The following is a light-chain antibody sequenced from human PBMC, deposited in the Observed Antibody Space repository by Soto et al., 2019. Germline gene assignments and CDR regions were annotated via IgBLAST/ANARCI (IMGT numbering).Light chain of an antibody. J-gene: IGKJ2*01. CDR2: GAS. Sequence: EIALTQSPGTLSLSPGERATLSCRASQSVSRSYLAWYQQKPGQAPRLLIYGASSRATGIPDRFSGSGSGTDFTLTISRLQPEDFAVYYCQQYGGSPIFGQGTKLEIK. CDR3: QQYGGSPI. CDR1: QSVSRSY. V-gene: IGKV3-20*01.